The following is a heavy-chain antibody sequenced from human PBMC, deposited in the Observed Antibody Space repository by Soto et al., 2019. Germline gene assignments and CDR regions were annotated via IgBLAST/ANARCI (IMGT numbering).Heavy chain of an antibody. V-gene: IGHV4-34*01. Sequence: SETLSLTCAVYGGSFSGYYWSWIRQPPGKGLEWIGEINHSGSTNYNPSLKSRVTISVDTSKNQFSLKLSSVTAADTAVYYCARVYTMVRGVPRTRYMDVWGKGTTVTVSS. CDR1: GGSFSGYY. J-gene: IGHJ6*03. D-gene: IGHD3-10*01. CDR3: ARVYTMVRGVPRTRYMDV. CDR2: INHSGST.